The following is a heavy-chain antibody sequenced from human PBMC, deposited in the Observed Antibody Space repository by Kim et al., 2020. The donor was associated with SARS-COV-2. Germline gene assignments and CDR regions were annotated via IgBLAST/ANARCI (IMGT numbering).Heavy chain of an antibody. V-gene: IGHV4-31*03. CDR1: GGAISSGGYY. Sequence: SETLSLTRTVSGGAISSGGYYWSWIRQHPGKGLEWIGYIYYSGSTYYNPSLKSRVTISVDTSKNQFSLKLSSVTAADTAVYYCATERTQFCSGGTRYSKYYYYGMDVWGQGTTVTVSS. D-gene: IGHD2-15*01. CDR2: IYYSGST. J-gene: IGHJ6*02. CDR3: ATERTQFCSGGTRYSKYYYYGMDV.